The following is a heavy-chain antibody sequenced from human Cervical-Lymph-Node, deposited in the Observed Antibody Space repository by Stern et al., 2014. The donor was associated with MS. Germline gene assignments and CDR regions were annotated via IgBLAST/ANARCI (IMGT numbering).Heavy chain of an antibody. V-gene: IGHV3-11*01. D-gene: IGHD2-21*02. CDR2: ISTTGKTI. CDR3: VRASDPLFEY. Sequence: VQLVESGGGSVKPGGSLRLSCAVSGFTFSAYHMPWIRQAPGKVLDWISYISTTGKTIYYADSVKGRFTISRDNAKNSLYLQMNSLRVEDTAVYYCVRASDPLFEYWGQGTLVTVSS. CDR1: GFTFSAYH. J-gene: IGHJ4*02.